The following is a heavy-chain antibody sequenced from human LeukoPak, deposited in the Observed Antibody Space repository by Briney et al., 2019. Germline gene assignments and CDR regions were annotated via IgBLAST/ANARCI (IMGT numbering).Heavy chain of an antibody. V-gene: IGHV3-30*02. CDR1: GFTFSSYG. CDR3: AKGVGIYSWYFDL. J-gene: IGHJ2*01. CDR2: IWYGGSNK. D-gene: IGHD1-26*01. Sequence: GGSLRLSCAASGFTFSSYGMHWVRQAPGKGLEWVAVIWYGGSNKYYADSVKGRFTISRDNSKNTLYLQMNSLRAEDTAVYYCAKGVGIYSWYFDLWGRGTLVTVSS.